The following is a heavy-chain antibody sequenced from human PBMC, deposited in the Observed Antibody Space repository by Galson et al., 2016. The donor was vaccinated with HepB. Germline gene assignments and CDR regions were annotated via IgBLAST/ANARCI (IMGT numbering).Heavy chain of an antibody. D-gene: IGHD3-10*01. Sequence: LRLSCAASGFTFSTYTIHWVRQAPGKGLEWVALISYDGSNKFYADSVKGRFIVSRDNSKNTLHLQMNSLRAGDTAVYYCTREYDGGSGGFDYWGQGALVAVSS. CDR2: ISYDGSNK. V-gene: IGHV3-30-3*01. CDR3: TREYDGGSGGFDY. J-gene: IGHJ4*02. CDR1: GFTFSTYT.